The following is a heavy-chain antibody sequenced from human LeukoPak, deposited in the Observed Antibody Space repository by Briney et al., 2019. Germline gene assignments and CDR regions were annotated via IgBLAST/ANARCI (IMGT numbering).Heavy chain of an antibody. V-gene: IGHV1-2*02. CDR1: GYIFNGYY. Sequence: VASVKVSCKASGYIFNGYYIHWVRQAPGQGLEWMGWINPNSGGTNYAQKFQGRVTMTRDTSISTAYMEMSRLRYDDTAVYYCARGNSGWYNWFDPWGQGTLVTASP. D-gene: IGHD6-19*01. CDR2: INPNSGGT. J-gene: IGHJ5*02. CDR3: ARGNSGWYNWFDP.